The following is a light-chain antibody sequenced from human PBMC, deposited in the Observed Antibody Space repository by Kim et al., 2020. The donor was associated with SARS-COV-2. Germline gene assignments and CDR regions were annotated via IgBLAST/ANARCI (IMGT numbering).Light chain of an antibody. CDR3: QQYSSSPDT. CDR1: RSSSTY. J-gene: IGKJ2*01. V-gene: IGKV3-20*01. Sequence: PGESAPSSCCAQRSSSTYLAWYQQKPGQAPRLLVYGASSRATGIPDRFSGSGSGTDFTLTISGLHSEDFAVYYCQQYSSSPDTFGQGTKLEI. CDR2: GAS.